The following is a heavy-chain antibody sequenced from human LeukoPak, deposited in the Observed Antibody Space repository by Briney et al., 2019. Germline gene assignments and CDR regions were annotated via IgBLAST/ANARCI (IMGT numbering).Heavy chain of an antibody. CDR1: GFTVSSNY. D-gene: IGHD5-18*01. Sequence: GFLRLSCAASGFTVSSNYMSWIRQAPGKGLEWVSVIYSGGSTYYADSVKGRFTISRDNSKNTLYLQMNSLRAEDTAVYYCAKNVGYTYGYPFDSWGQGALVTVSS. J-gene: IGHJ4*02. CDR2: IYSGGST. V-gene: IGHV3-53*01. CDR3: AKNVGYTYGYPFDS.